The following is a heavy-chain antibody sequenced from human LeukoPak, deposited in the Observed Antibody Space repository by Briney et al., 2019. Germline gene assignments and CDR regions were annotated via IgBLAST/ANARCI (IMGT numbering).Heavy chain of an antibody. CDR2: MNPNSGNT. Sequence: GASVKVSCKASGGTFSSYAISWVRQAPGQGLEWMGWMNPNSGNTGYAQKFQGRVTMTRNTSISTAYMELSSLRSEDTAVYYCARSEWLRLPDYWGQGTLVTVSS. CDR1: GGTFSSYA. V-gene: IGHV1-8*02. CDR3: ARSEWLRLPDY. J-gene: IGHJ4*02. D-gene: IGHD5-12*01.